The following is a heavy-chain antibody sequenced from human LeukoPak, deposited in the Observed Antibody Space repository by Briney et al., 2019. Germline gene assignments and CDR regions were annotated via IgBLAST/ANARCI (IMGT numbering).Heavy chain of an antibody. V-gene: IGHV1-24*01. Sequence: ASVKVSCKVSGYTLTELSMHWLRQAPGKGLEWTGGFDPEDGETIYAQKFQGRVTMIEDTSTDTAYMELSSLRSEDTAVYYCAIGAGAFDIWGQGTMVTVSS. CDR1: GYTLTELS. CDR3: AIGAGAFDI. J-gene: IGHJ3*02. CDR2: FDPEDGET.